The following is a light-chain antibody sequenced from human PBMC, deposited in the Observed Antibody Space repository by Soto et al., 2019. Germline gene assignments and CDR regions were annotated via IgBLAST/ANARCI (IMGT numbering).Light chain of an antibody. Sequence: QSALTQPASVSGSPGQSITISCTGTSSDVGGYNYVSWFQQHPGKAPNLMIYDVYGRPSGVSYRFSGSKSGNTASLTISGLQAEDEADYYCSSYTTSSTVVFGGGTKLTVL. CDR1: SSDVGGYNY. J-gene: IGLJ2*01. V-gene: IGLV2-14*01. CDR3: SSYTTSSTVV. CDR2: DVY.